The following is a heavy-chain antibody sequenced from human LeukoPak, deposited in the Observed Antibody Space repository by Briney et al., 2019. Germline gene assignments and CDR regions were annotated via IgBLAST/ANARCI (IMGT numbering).Heavy chain of an antibody. CDR1: GFTVSSNS. CDR2: IYSGTT. V-gene: IGHV3-53*01. CDR3: AKPTLEDVIDAFDI. J-gene: IGHJ3*02. D-gene: IGHD1-14*01. Sequence: GGSLRLSCTVSGFTVSSNSMSWVRQAPGKGLEWVSFIYSGTTHYSDSVKGRFTISRDNSKNTLYLQMNSLRAEDTAVYYCAKPTLEDVIDAFDIWGQGTMVTVSS.